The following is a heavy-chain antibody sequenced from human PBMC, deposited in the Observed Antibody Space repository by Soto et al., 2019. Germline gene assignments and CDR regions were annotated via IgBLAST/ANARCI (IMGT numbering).Heavy chain of an antibody. CDR1: GGSISSGGYS. V-gene: IGHV4-30-2*01. CDR3: AREPYSGYDNWFDP. J-gene: IGHJ5*02. D-gene: IGHD5-12*01. CDR2: IYHSGST. Sequence: SETLSLTCAVSGGSISSGGYSWSWIRQPPGKGLEWIGYIYHSGSTYYNPSLKSRVTISVDRSKNQFSLKLSSVTAADTAVYYCAREPYSGYDNWFDPWGQGTLVTVSS.